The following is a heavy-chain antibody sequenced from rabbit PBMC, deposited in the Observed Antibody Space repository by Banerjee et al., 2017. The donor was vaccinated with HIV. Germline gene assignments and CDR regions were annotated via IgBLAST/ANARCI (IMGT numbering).Heavy chain of an antibody. V-gene: IGHV1S45*01. CDR3: ARDLAGVIGWNFGL. D-gene: IGHD4-1*01. CDR2: IYTSSGMT. CDR1: GSDFSSNA. J-gene: IGHJ4*01. Sequence: QEQLVESGGGLVQPEGSLTLTCTASGSDFSSNAMCWVRQAPGKGLELIACIYTSSGMTWYASWVNGRFTISKTSSTTVTLQMTSLTATDTATYFCARDLAGVIGWNFGLWGPGTLVTVS.